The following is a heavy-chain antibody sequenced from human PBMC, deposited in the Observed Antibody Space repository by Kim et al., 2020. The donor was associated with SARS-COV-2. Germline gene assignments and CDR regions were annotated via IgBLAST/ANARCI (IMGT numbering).Heavy chain of an antibody. V-gene: IGHV4-34*01. Sequence: GSTNDNPSLRSRVTISVDTSKTQFSMKLSSVTAADTAVYYCARGQDAFDLWAKGQWSPSLQ. J-gene: IGHJ3*01. CDR3: ARGQDAFDL. CDR2: GST.